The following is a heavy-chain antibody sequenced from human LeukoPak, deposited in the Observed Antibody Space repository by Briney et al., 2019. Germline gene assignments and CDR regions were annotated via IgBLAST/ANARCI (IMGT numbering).Heavy chain of an antibody. J-gene: IGHJ5*02. CDR1: GYTFTGYY. Sequence: ASVKVSCKASGYTFTGYYMHWVRQAPGQGREWMGWINPNGGGTNYAQKFQGWVTMTRDTSISTAYMELSRLRSDDTAVYYCARDRAAWARYGSGPTRGFDPWGQGTLVTVSS. D-gene: IGHD3-10*01. V-gene: IGHV1-2*04. CDR2: INPNGGGT. CDR3: ARDRAAWARYGSGPTRGFDP.